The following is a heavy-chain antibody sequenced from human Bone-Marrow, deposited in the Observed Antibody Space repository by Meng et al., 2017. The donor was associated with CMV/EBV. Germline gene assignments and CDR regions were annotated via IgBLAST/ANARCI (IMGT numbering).Heavy chain of an antibody. CDR2: ISWDGGST. V-gene: IGHV3-43*01. Sequence: GESLKISCAASGFTFDDYTMHWVRQAPGKGLEWVSLISWDGGSTYYADSVKGRFTISRDNSKNTLYLQMNSLRAEDTAVYYCAKDLPYSKKLRYGMDVWGQGTTVTVSS. CDR3: AKDLPYSKKLRYGMDV. CDR1: GFTFDDYT. J-gene: IGHJ6*02. D-gene: IGHD6-13*01.